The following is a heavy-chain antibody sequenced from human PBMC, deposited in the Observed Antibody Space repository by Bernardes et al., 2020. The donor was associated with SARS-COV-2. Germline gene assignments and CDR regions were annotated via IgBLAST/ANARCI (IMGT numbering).Heavy chain of an antibody. J-gene: IGHJ6*02. Sequence: SETLSLTCTVSGGSISSYYWSWIRQPPGKGLEWIGYIYYSGSTNYNPSLKSRVTISVDTSKNQFSLKLSSVTAADTAVYYCARQVIGAIFGEVITPAGMGVWGQGTTVNVSS. CDR1: GGSISSYY. CDR3: ARQVIGAIFGEVITPAGMGV. CDR2: IYYSGST. D-gene: IGHD3-3*01. V-gene: IGHV4-59*08.